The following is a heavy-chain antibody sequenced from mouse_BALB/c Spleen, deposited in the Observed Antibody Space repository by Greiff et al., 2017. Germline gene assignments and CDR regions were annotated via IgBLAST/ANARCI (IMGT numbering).Heavy chain of an antibody. J-gene: IGHJ4*01. CDR2: ISSGGNT. Sequence: EVKVEESGGGLVKPGGSLKLSCAASGFTFSSYAMSWVRQTPEKRLEWVASISSGGNTYYPDSVKGRFTISRDNARNILYLQMSSLRSEDTAMYYCAREGLGTDAMDYWGQGTSVTVSS. CDR1: GFTFSSYA. V-gene: IGHV5-6-5*01. D-gene: IGHD4-1*01. CDR3: AREGLGTDAMDY.